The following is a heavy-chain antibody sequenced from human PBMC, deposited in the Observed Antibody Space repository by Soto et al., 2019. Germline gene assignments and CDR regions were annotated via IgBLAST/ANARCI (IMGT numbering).Heavy chain of an antibody. J-gene: IGHJ5*02. CDR2: ISGSGDST. CDR1: GFTFGSYA. D-gene: IGHD3-10*01. CDR3: TKEVGGGFGELLA. V-gene: IGHV3-23*01. Sequence: GGSLRLSCAASGFTFGSYAMSWVRQAPGKGLEWVSGISGSGDSTSYADSVKGRFTVSSDNSKNTLYLQMKSLRGEDTAVYYCTKEVGGGFGELLAWGQGTLVTVSS.